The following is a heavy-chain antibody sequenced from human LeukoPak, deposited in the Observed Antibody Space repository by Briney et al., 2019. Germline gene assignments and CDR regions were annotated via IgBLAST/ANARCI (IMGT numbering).Heavy chain of an antibody. CDR2: INPNSGDT. D-gene: IGHD2-2*01. CDR1: GYTFTGYY. Sequence: ASVKVSCKASGYTFTGYYIHWLRQAPGQGLEWMAWINPNSGDTNYAQKFQGRVTLTRDTSISTAYMELSRLRSDDTAVYYCARIVGYCSSNICFDYWGQGTLVTVPS. V-gene: IGHV1-2*02. CDR3: ARIVGYCSSNICFDY. J-gene: IGHJ4*02.